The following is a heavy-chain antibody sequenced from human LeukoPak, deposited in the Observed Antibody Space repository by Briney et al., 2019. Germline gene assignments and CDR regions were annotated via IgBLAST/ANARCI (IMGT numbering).Heavy chain of an antibody. J-gene: IGHJ4*02. CDR2: ISGSGGIT. D-gene: IGHD6-19*01. V-gene: IGHV3-23*01. CDR1: GFTFSSCA. Sequence: GGSLRLSCVASGFTFSSCAMSWVRQAPGKGLEWVSGISGSGGITYYADSVKGRFTISRDNSKNTLYLQMSSLRAEDSAAVYFCANARRVSGTTYFDYWGQGTLVTVSS. CDR3: ANARRVSGTTYFDY.